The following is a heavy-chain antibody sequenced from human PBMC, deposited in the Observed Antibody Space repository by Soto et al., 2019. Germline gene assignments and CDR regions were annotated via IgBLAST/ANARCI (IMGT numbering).Heavy chain of an antibody. D-gene: IGHD3-10*01. CDR1: GGSISSYY. J-gene: IGHJ6*02. CDR3: ARQGFGPLHGLVDV. CDR2: VHHSWGS. V-gene: IGHV4-59*08. Sequence: QVQLLESGPGLVKPSETMYLSCTVSGGSISSYYWSWFRQSPGKRMEWIGYVHHSWGSSYNPSLQSRVAISLDTSKSQFSLKVTSVTATDTAVYYCARQGFGPLHGLVDVWGQGTTVTVSS.